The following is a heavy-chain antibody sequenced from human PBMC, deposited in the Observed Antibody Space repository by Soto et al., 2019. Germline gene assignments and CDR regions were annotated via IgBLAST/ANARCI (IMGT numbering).Heavy chain of an antibody. CDR3: ARGLATLPVFAFDI. Sequence: SGPTLVSPTQTLTLTCTLAGISLSTSEVGLGWIRKTPGKALEWLALVYWNDDKHYSPSLKSRLTITKDTSKNQAILTMTNMDPVDTATYFCARGLATLPVFAFDIWGQGTVVTVSS. J-gene: IGHJ3*02. CDR2: VYWNDDK. D-gene: IGHD1-1*01. V-gene: IGHV2-5*01. CDR1: GISLSTSEVG.